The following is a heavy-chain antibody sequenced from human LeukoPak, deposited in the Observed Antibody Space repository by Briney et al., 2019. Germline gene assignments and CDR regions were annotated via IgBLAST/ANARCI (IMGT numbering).Heavy chain of an antibody. D-gene: IGHD3-22*01. J-gene: IGHJ4*02. CDR2: IKQDGSEK. V-gene: IGHV3-7*01. Sequence: PGGSLRLSCVTSGFIFSDHYIGWVRQAPGKGLEWVANIKQDGSEKYYVDSVKGRFTISRDNAKNSLYLQMNSLRAEDTAVYYCARTVRSYYYDSSGYYPLDYWGQGTLVTVSS. CDR1: GFIFSDHY. CDR3: ARTVRSYYYDSSGYYPLDY.